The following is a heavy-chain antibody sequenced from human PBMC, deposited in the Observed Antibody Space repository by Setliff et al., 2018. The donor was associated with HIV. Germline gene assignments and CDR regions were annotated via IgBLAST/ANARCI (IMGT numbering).Heavy chain of an antibody. CDR2: IYTSGST. CDR3: ARLAMRGVIGDPNWFDP. V-gene: IGHV4-4*08. Sequence: SETLSLTCNVSGDSISRFSWSWIRQPPGKGLEWIGHIYTSGSTNYNSSLKSRLTISVDTSKNQVSLKLTSVTAADTGVYYCARLAMRGVIGDPNWFDPWGQGALVTVSS. J-gene: IGHJ5*02. CDR1: GDSISRFS. D-gene: IGHD3-16*02.